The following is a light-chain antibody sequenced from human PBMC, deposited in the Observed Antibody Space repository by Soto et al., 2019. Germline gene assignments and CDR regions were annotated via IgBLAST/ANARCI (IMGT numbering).Light chain of an antibody. CDR3: QLYGSSFT. Sequence: EIVLTQSPGTLSLSPGERATLSCRASQSVSSSYLAWYQQKPGQAPRLLIYGASSRATGIPDRFSGSGSGTDFTLTISRLEPEDFAVYYCQLYGSSFTFGPGTKVDIQ. CDR2: GAS. CDR1: QSVSSSY. J-gene: IGKJ3*01. V-gene: IGKV3-20*01.